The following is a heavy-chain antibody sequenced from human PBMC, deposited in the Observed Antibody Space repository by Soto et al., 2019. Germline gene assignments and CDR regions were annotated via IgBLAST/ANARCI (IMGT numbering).Heavy chain of an antibody. CDR2: IYPGDSDT. CDR3: ARHVCGGDCYSGWFDP. V-gene: IGHV5-51*01. J-gene: IGHJ5*02. Sequence: GESLKISCKGSGYSCTSYWIGWVRQMPGKGLEWMGIIYPGDSDTRYSPSFQGQVTISADKSISTAYLQWSSLKASDTAMYYCARHVCGGDCYSGWFDPWGQGTLVTVSS. D-gene: IGHD2-21*02. CDR1: GYSCTSYW.